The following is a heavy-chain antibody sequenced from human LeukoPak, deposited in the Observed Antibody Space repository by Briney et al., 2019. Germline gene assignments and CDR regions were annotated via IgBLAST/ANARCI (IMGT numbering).Heavy chain of an antibody. J-gene: IGHJ4*02. Sequence: GESLQISCKGSGSSFTNYWISWVRQMPGKGLEWMGRIDPSDSYTNYSPSFQGHVTISTDKSISTAYLQWSSLKASDTAMYYCARDDSSGYDYWGQGTLVTVSS. CDR3: ARDDSSGYDY. V-gene: IGHV5-10-1*01. D-gene: IGHD3-22*01. CDR1: GSSFTNYW. CDR2: IDPSDSYT.